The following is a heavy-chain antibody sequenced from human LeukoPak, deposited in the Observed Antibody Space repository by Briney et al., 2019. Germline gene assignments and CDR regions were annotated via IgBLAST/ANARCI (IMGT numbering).Heavy chain of an antibody. V-gene: IGHV3-30*02. Sequence: GESLRLSCAASGFTFSDCSMHWVRLAPGKGLEWVAFIRYDGIGKSYADSVKGRFTVSRDNSKNTLFLQMNSLRTEDTAVYYCAKEPGSTGAYDTWGQGTLVTVSS. CDR1: GFTFSDCS. CDR3: AKEPGSTGAYDT. J-gene: IGHJ4*02. CDR2: IRYDGIGK. D-gene: IGHD5-12*01.